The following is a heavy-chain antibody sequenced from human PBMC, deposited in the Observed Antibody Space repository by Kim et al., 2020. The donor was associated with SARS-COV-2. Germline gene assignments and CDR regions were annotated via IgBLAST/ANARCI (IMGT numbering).Heavy chain of an antibody. Sequence: SETLSLTCTVSGGSISSSSYYWGWIRQPPGKGLEWIGSIYYSGSTYYNPSLKSRVTISVDTSKNQFSPKLSSVTAADTAVYYCASFKRITMIVVVIPRYYFDYWGQGTLVTVSS. CDR3: ASFKRITMIVVVIPRYYFDY. V-gene: IGHV4-39*01. CDR1: GGSISSSSYY. D-gene: IGHD3-22*01. J-gene: IGHJ4*02. CDR2: IYYSGST.